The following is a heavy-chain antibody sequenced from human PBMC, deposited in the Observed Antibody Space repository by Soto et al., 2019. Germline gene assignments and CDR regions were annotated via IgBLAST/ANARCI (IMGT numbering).Heavy chain of an antibody. Sequence: QVQLVQSGAEVKKPGASVKVSCQASGYTFTTYAMHWVRQAPGQRLERMGWSNAGNGNTKYSQKFQGRVTMTRDTSASTAYMDLSSLRSEDTAVYYCARGSPLWGDSGGQGTLVTVSS. V-gene: IGHV1-3*01. CDR3: ARGSPLWGDS. CDR2: SNAGNGNT. D-gene: IGHD3-16*01. J-gene: IGHJ4*02. CDR1: GYTFTTYA.